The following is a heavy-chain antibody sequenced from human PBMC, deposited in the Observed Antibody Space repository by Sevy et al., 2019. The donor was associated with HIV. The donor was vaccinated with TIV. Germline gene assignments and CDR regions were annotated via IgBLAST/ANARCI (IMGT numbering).Heavy chain of an antibody. CDR1: GFTFSSYW. V-gene: IGHV3-7*01. Sequence: GGSLRLSCAASGFTFSSYWMSWVRQAPGKGLEWVANIKQDGSEKYYVDSVKGRFTISRDNAKNSLYPQMNSLRAEDTAVYYCARTREGSGYFDYYYGMDVWGQGTTVTVSS. CDR2: IKQDGSEK. CDR3: ARTREGSGYFDYYYGMDV. D-gene: IGHD3-22*01. J-gene: IGHJ6*02.